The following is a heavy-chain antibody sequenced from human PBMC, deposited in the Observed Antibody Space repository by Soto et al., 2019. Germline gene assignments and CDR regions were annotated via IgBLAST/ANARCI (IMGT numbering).Heavy chain of an antibody. D-gene: IGHD1-7*01. Sequence: GASVKVSCKASGGTFSSYAISWVLQAPGQGLEWMGGIIPIFGTANYAQRFQGRVTITADESTSTAYMELSSLRSEDAAVYYCARGELELRSDDAFDIWGQGTMVTVSS. CDR1: GGTFSSYA. CDR2: IIPIFGTA. CDR3: ARGELELRSDDAFDI. V-gene: IGHV1-69*13. J-gene: IGHJ3*02.